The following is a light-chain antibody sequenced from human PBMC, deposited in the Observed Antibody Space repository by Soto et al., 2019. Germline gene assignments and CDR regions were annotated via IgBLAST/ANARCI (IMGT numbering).Light chain of an antibody. Sequence: QSVLTQPASVSGSPGQSITISCTGTITDIGAYNYVSWYQQHPGKAPKLLIYGVSSRPSGVSNRFSGSKSGNAAYLTISGLQADDEAEYYCNSYTRSITPHVFGTGTKLTVL. CDR2: GVS. J-gene: IGLJ1*01. V-gene: IGLV2-14*01. CDR1: ITDIGAYNY. CDR3: NSYTRSITPHV.